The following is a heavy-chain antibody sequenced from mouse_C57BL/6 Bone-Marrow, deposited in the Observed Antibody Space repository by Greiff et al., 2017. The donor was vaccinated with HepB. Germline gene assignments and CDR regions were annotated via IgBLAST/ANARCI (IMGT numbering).Heavy chain of an antibody. D-gene: IGHD2-2*01. CDR3: ARVYGYPAWFAY. V-gene: IGHV3-6*01. CDR2: ISYDGSN. J-gene: IGHJ3*01. CDR1: GYSITSGYY. Sequence: EVQRVESGPGLVKPSQSLSLTCSVTGYSITSGYYWNWIRQFPGNKLEWMGYISYDGSNNYNPSLKNRISITRDTSKNQFFLKLNSVTTEDTATYYCARVYGYPAWFAYWGQGTLVTVSA.